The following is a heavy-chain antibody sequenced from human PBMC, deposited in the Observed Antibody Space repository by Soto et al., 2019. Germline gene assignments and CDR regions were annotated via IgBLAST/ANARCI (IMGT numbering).Heavy chain of an antibody. CDR3: AGYKGDLTTYRAFVV. J-gene: IGHJ3*01. V-gene: IGHV3-23*01. D-gene: IGHD1-20*01. CDR1: GFTFSSYA. Sequence: EVQLLESGGGLVQPGGSLRLSCAASGFTFSSYAMSWVRQAPGKGLEWVSVIGHTGVPTYYADSVKGRFTISRDNSRSTLFLEMNRLRAEDTAKYSSAGYKGDLTTYRAFVVWGQGTMVTVS. CDR2: IGHTGVPT.